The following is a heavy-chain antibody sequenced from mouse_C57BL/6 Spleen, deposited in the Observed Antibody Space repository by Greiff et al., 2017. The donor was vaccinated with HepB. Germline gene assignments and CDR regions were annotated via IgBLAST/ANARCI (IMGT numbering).Heavy chain of an antibody. CDR1: GYTFTSYW. V-gene: IGHV1-55*01. CDR3: ARQGYYAMDY. Sequence: ESGAELVKPGASVKMSCKASGYTFTSYWITWVKQRPGQGLEWIGDIYPGSGSTNYNEKFKSKATLTVDTSSSTAYMQLSSLTSEDSAVYYCARQGYYAMDYWGQGTSVTVSS. CDR2: IYPGSGST. J-gene: IGHJ4*01.